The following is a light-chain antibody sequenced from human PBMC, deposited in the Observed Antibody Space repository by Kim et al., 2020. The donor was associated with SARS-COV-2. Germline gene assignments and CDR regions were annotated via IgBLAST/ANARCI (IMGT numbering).Light chain of an antibody. CDR2: GVS. CDR3: SSYTSSITVV. CDR1: SSDVGGSNY. V-gene: IGLV2-14*03. Sequence: GQSITISCTGTSSDVGGSNYGSWYQQHPGKAPKLMIYGVSYRPSGISNRFSGSKSGNTASLTISGLQAEDEADYYCSSYTSSITVVFGGGTQLTVL. J-gene: IGLJ2*01.